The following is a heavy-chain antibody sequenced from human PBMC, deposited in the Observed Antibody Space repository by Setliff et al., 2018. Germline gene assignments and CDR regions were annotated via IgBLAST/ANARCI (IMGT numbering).Heavy chain of an antibody. CDR2: IDHSGST. D-gene: IGHD5-18*01. Sequence: SETLSLTCAVYGGSFSGYYWSWIRQPPGKGLEWIGEIDHSGSTNYNPSLKSRVTISVDTSKNQFSLKLSSVAAADTAVYYCARGGYSYGHHYYYYMDVWGKGTTVTVSS. CDR1: GGSFSGYY. J-gene: IGHJ6*03. CDR3: ARGGYSYGHHYYYYMDV. V-gene: IGHV4-34*01.